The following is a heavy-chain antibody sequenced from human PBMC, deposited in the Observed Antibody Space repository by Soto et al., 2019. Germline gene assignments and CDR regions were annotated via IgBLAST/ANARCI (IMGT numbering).Heavy chain of an antibody. D-gene: IGHD2-2*01. CDR3: ARPYCSSTSCYDALTDDYYYYYGMDV. CDR2: IWYDGSNK. CDR1: GFTFSSYG. Sequence: QVQLVESGGGVVQPGRSLRLSCAASGFTFSSYGMHWVRQAPGKGLEWVAVIWYDGSNKYYADSVKGRFTISRDNSKNTLYLQMNSLRAEDTAVYYCARPYCSSTSCYDALTDDYYYYYGMDVWGQGTTVTVLL. V-gene: IGHV3-33*01. J-gene: IGHJ6*02.